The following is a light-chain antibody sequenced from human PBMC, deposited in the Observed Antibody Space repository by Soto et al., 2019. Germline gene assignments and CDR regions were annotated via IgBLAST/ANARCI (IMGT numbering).Light chain of an antibody. J-gene: IGKJ2*01. Sequence: EILMTQSPATLSVSPGERATLSCRASQSVSSNLAWYQQSPGQAPRLLMYGASTRATGIPARFSGSGSGTEFTLTISRLQSEDFAVYYCQQYNNWPYTFGQGTKLEIK. CDR1: QSVSSN. V-gene: IGKV3-15*01. CDR2: GAS. CDR3: QQYNNWPYT.